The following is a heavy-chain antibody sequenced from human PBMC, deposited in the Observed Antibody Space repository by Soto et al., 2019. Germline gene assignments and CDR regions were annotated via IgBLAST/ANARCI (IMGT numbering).Heavy chain of an antibody. V-gene: IGHV3-30-3*01. CDR2: ISYDGSNK. J-gene: IGHJ6*02. D-gene: IGHD3-9*01. CDR1: GFTFSSYA. CDR3: AREGSNHDILTGLSGYYYYGMDV. Sequence: QVQLVESGGGVVQPGRSLRLSCAASGFTFSSYAMHWVRQAPGKVLEWVAVISYDGSNKYYADSVKGRFTISRDNSKNTLYLQMNSLRAEDTAVYYCAREGSNHDILTGLSGYYYYGMDVWGQGTTVTVSS.